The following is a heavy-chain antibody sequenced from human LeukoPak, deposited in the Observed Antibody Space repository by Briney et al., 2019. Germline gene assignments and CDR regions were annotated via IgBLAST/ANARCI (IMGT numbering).Heavy chain of an antibody. Sequence: ASVKVSCKASGYTFTSYDINWVRQATGQGLEWMGWMNPNSGNTGYAQKLQGRVTMTTDTSTSTAYMELRSLRSDDTAVYYCASGGTLYFDYWGQGTLVTVSS. CDR3: ASGGTLYFDY. D-gene: IGHD1-1*01. V-gene: IGHV1-8*01. J-gene: IGHJ4*02. CDR1: GYTFTSYD. CDR2: MNPNSGNT.